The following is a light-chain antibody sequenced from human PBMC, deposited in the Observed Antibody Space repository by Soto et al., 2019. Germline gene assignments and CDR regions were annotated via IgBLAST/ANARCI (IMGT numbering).Light chain of an antibody. CDR2: AAS. J-gene: IGKJ2*01. CDR1: QGISSY. CDR3: QHYYSYPPYT. V-gene: IGKV1-8*01. Sequence: AIRMTQSPSSFSASTGDRVTITCRASQGISSYLAWYQQKPGKAPKLLIYAASTLQSGVSSWFSGSGSGTDFPLTISCLQSEDFATYYCQHYYSYPPYTFGQGTKLEIK.